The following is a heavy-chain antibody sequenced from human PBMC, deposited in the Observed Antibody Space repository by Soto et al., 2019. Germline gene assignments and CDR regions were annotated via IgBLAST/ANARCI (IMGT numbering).Heavy chain of an antibody. V-gene: IGHV3-21*06. CDR2: ISSTTNYI. CDR1: GFTFTRYS. Sequence: GGSLRLSCAASGFTFTRYSMNWVRQASGKGLEWVSSISSTTNYIYYGDSMKGRFTISRDNAKNSLYLEMNSLRAEDTAVYYCARESEDLTSNFDYWGQGTLVTVSS. CDR3: ARESEDLTSNFDY. J-gene: IGHJ4*02.